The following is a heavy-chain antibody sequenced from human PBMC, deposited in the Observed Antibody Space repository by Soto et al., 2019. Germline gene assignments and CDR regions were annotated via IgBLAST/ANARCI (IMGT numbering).Heavy chain of an antibody. V-gene: IGHV3-23*01. CDR2: ISGNGGTT. CDR1: GFAFSFYS. CDR3: AKDRGGFTNGWEFFDS. Sequence: EVVLLESGGGLVQPGGSLRLSCEVSGFAFSFYSMSWVRQAPGKGLEWVASISGNGGTTYYAASGKGRFTFSRDNSKNTLYLQMKNLRGEDTAVYYCAKDRGGFTNGWEFFDSWGQGTLVTVSS. D-gene: IGHD3-10*01. J-gene: IGHJ4*02.